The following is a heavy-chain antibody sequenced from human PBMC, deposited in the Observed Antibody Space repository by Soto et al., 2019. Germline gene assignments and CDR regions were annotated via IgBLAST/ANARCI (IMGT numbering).Heavy chain of an antibody. D-gene: IGHD3-3*01. V-gene: IGHV1-69*06. J-gene: IGHJ5*02. CDR3: ARGVPKGYYDFWSGYPNWFDP. Sequence: VASVKVSCKASGGTFSSYAISWVRQAPGQGLEWMGGIIPMFGTANYAQKFQGRVTITADKSTSTAYMELSSLRSEDTAVYYCARGVPKGYYDFWSGYPNWFDPWGQGTLVTVSS. CDR1: GGTFSSYA. CDR2: IIPMFGTA.